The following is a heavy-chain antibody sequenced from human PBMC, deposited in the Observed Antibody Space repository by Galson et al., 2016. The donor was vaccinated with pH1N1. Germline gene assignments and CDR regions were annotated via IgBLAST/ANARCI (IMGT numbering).Heavy chain of an antibody. CDR1: GFTFSSYA. V-gene: IGHV3-23*01. Sequence: SLRLSCAASGFTFSSYAMIWVRQAPGKGLEWVSTISGNGGRTYYADSVKGRFTVSRDSSMNTLYLQMNSLRAEDTAVYYCVKDLRDIVVLIDLTQYWGQGTLLPVSS. CDR2: ISGNGGRT. J-gene: IGHJ4*02. D-gene: IGHD3-22*01. CDR3: VKDLRDIVVLIDLTQY.